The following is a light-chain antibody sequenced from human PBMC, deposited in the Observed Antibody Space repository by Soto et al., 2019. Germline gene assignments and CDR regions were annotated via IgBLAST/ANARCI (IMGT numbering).Light chain of an antibody. CDR2: HVT. V-gene: IGLV2-14*01. Sequence: QSVLTQPASMSGSPGQSITISCTGTSSDVGGYNFVSWYQQHPGKAPKLTIYHVTNRPSGVSSRFSGSKSGNTASLTISGLQAEDEADYYCSSYTSNITPYVFGTGTKVTVL. J-gene: IGLJ1*01. CDR1: SSDVGGYNF. CDR3: SSYTSNITPYV.